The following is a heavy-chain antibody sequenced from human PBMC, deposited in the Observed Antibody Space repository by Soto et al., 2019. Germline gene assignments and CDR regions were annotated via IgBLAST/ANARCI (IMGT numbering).Heavy chain of an antibody. D-gene: IGHD6-19*01. CDR3: ARDRKDSSGWYEAYYGMDV. CDR2: IIPIFGTA. Sequence: QVQLVQSGAEVKKPGSSVKVSCKASGGTFSSYAISWVRQAPGQGLEWMGGIIPIFGTAHYAQKFQGRVTITADESTSTAYMELSSLRFEDTAVYYCARDRKDSSGWYEAYYGMDVWGQGTTVTVSS. V-gene: IGHV1-69*01. J-gene: IGHJ6*02. CDR1: GGTFSSYA.